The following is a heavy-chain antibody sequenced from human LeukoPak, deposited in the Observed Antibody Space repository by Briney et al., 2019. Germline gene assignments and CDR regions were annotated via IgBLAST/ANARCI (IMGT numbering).Heavy chain of an antibody. Sequence: ASVKVTCKASGDTFPGYYIHWIRQAPGQGLEWLGWINPNSGGTNYAQKFQGRVTMTRDTSISTAYMELSRLRSDDTAVYYCARAIYCTNGVCYQFDYWGQGTLVTVSS. D-gene: IGHD2-8*01. J-gene: IGHJ4*02. CDR1: GDTFPGYY. V-gene: IGHV1-2*02. CDR2: INPNSGGT. CDR3: ARAIYCTNGVCYQFDY.